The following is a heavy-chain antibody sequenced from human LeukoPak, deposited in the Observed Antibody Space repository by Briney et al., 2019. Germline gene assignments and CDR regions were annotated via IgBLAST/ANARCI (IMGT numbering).Heavy chain of an antibody. CDR2: ISAYNGNT. V-gene: IGHV1-18*01. D-gene: IGHD3-22*01. CDR3: ARVRGVKYYYDSSGDAFDI. Sequence: RAASVKVSCKASGYTFTSYGISWVRQAPGQGLEWMGWISAYNGNTNYAQKLQGRVTMTTDTSTSTAYMELRSLRSDDTAVYYCARVRGVKYYYDSSGDAFDIWGQGTMVTVSS. CDR1: GYTFTSYG. J-gene: IGHJ3*02.